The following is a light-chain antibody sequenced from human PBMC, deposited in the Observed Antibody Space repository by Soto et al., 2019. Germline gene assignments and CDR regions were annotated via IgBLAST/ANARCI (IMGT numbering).Light chain of an antibody. CDR1: SGHSSDA. CDR3: QTWGTGIHVV. V-gene: IGLV4-69*01. Sequence: QLVLTQSPSASASLGASVKLTCTLSSGHSSDAIAWHQQQPEKGPRYLMNINSDGSHNKGDGIPDRFSGSRSGAERYLTISSLQSEDEADYYCQTWGTGIHVVFGGGTKVTVL. CDR2: INSDGSH. J-gene: IGLJ2*01.